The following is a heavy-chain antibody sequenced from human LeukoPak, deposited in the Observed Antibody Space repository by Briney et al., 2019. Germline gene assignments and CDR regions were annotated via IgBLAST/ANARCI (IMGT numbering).Heavy chain of an antibody. CDR1: GFTFSSYA. J-gene: IGHJ4*02. CDR2: ISYDGSNK. Sequence: GGSLRLSCAASGFTFSSYAMHWVRQAPGKGLEWVAVISYDGSNKHYADSVKGRFTISRDNSKNTLYLQMNSLRAEDTAVYYCARDGLGYCSGGSCFEVHYFDYWGQGTLVTVSS. CDR3: ARDGLGYCSGGSCFEVHYFDY. V-gene: IGHV3-30*04. D-gene: IGHD2-15*01.